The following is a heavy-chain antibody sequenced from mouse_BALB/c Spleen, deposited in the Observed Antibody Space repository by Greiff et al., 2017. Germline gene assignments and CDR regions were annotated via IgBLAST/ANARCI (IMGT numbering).Heavy chain of an antibody. CDR1: GYTFTDYN. Sequence: KLQQSGPEPVKPGASVKISCKASGYTFTDYNMHWVKQSHGKSLEWIGYIYPYNGGTGYNQKFKSKATLTVDNSSSTAYMELRSLTSEDSAVYYCARRDYYGNPWFAYWGQGTLVTVSA. V-gene: IGHV1S29*02. CDR2: IYPYNGGT. D-gene: IGHD2-1*01. CDR3: ARRDYYGNPWFAY. J-gene: IGHJ3*01.